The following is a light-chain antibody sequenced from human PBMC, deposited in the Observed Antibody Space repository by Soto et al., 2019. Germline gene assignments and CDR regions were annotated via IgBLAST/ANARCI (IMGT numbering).Light chain of an antibody. CDR1: SSDVGGFNL. CDR3: CSYAGSSTYV. CDR2: EGS. J-gene: IGLJ1*01. V-gene: IGLV2-23*01. Sequence: LTQPVSVSGSPGQSITISCTGTSSDVGGFNLVSWYQQHPGKAPKLMIYEGSERPSGVSDRFSGSKSGNTASLTISGLQAADEADYYCCSYAGSSTYVFGTGTKVTVL.